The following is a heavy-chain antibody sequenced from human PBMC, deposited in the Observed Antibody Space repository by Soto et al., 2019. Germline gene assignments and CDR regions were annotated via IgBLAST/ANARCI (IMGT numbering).Heavy chain of an antibody. D-gene: IGHD2-2*01. Sequence: QVQLQESGPGLVKPSQTLSLTCTVSGGSISSGGNYWSWIRQHPGKGLEWIGHIHYSGSAYYNPSLITRVTISVATSENQFSMMLGSVTAADTAGYYCARDVRVVPATLVVGYYYFYGMGDSGQGTTVTVSS. CDR1: GGSISSGGNY. J-gene: IGHJ6*02. CDR2: IHYSGSA. CDR3: ARDVRVVPATLVVGYYYFYGMGD. V-gene: IGHV4-31*03.